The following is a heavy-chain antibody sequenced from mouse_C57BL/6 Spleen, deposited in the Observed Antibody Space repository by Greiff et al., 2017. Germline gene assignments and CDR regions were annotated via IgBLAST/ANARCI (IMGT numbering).Heavy chain of an antibody. CDR1: GYTFTTYP. J-gene: IGHJ4*01. CDR3: ARGDSNYEGYYAMDY. V-gene: IGHV1-47*01. Sequence: VKLVESGAELVKPGASVKMSCKASGYTFTTYPIEWMKQNHGKSLEWIGNFHPYNDDTKYNEKFKGKATLTVEKSSSTVYLELSRLTSDDSAVYYCARGDSNYEGYYAMDYWGQGTSVTVSS. D-gene: IGHD2-5*01. CDR2: FHPYNDDT.